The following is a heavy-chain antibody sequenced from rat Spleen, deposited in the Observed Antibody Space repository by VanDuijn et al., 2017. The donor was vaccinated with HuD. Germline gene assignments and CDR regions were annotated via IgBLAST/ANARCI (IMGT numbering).Heavy chain of an antibody. J-gene: IGHJ3*01. CDR2: ISTGGGRT. CDR1: GFTYSNYV. CDR3: ARADSSYRMFTY. V-gene: IGHV5S13*01. D-gene: IGHD1-2*01. Sequence: EVQLVESGGGLVQPGRSLKLSCTASGFTYSNYVMAWVRQAPTKGLEWVAYISTGGGRTYYPDSVRGRFTASRDNAKNTLYLQMDSLRSEDTATYYCARADSSYRMFTYWGQGTLVTVSS.